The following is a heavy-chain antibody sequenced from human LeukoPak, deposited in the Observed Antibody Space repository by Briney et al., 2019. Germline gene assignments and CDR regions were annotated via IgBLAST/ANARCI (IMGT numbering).Heavy chain of an antibody. Sequence: GGSLRLPCAASGFKFSIYAMTWVRQAPGKGLEWVSSIDTSGGSTVYADSVKGRFTISRDNSKNTLYLQMSNLRAEDTAVYFCARGGGLDVWGQGATVTVSS. J-gene: IGHJ6*02. CDR1: GFKFSIYA. V-gene: IGHV3-23*01. CDR2: IDTSGGST. D-gene: IGHD3-16*01. CDR3: ARGGGLDV.